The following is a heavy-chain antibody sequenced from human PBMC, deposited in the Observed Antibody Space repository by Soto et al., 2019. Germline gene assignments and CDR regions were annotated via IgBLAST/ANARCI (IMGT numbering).Heavy chain of an antibody. CDR3: ARLYGYGEDY. D-gene: IGHD4-17*01. Sequence: SETLSLTCSVSGGSISSSSYYWGWIRQPPGKGLEWIGSIYYSGSTYYNPSLKSRVTISVDTSKNQFSLKLSSVTAADTAVYYCARLYGYGEDYWGQGTLVPVS. CDR1: GGSISSSSYY. CDR2: IYYSGST. J-gene: IGHJ4*02. V-gene: IGHV4-39*01.